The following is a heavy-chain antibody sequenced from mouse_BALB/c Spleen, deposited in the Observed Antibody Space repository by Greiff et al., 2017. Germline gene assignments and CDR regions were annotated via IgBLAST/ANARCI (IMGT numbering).Heavy chain of an antibody. CDR1: GYTFTSYW. V-gene: IGHV1-87*01. CDR3: ASTDYFDY. J-gene: IGHJ2*01. D-gene: IGHD4-1*02. Sequence: VQLQQSGAELARPGASVKLSCKASGYTFTSYWMQWVKQRPGQGLEWIGAIYPGDGDTRYTQKFKGKATLTADKSSSTAYMQLSSLASEDSAVYYCASTDYFDYWGQGTTLTVSS. CDR2: IYPGDGDT.